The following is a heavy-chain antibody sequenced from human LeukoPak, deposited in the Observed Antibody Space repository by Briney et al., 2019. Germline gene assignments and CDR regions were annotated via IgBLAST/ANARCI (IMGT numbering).Heavy chain of an antibody. J-gene: IGHJ3*02. CDR2: ISSTSRSSYI. D-gene: IGHD6-19*01. Sequence: GGSLRLSCAASGFSFSSYSMNWVRQAPGKGLEWVSSISSTSRSSYIFYAESVKGRFTISRDNAKNSLYLQMNSLRAEDTAVYYCARPYLQWLRSAFDIWGQGTMVTVSS. V-gene: IGHV3-21*01. CDR3: ARPYLQWLRSAFDI. CDR1: GFSFSSYS.